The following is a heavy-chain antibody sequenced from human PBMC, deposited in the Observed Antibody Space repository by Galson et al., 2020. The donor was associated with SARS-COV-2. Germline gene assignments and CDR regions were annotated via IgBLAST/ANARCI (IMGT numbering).Heavy chain of an antibody. J-gene: IGHJ6*02. CDR1: GFTFSSYD. Sequence: LSLTCAASGFTFSSYDIHWVRQAPGKGLEWVAVIAYDGSDKYYPDSVKGRFIISRDNSKNMLYLQMNSLRAEDTAVYYCAKDRGGNCRSTSCWGYGMDVWGQGTTVTVSS. V-gene: IGHV3-30*18. CDR2: IAYDGSDK. CDR3: AKDRGGNCRSTSCWGYGMDV. D-gene: IGHD2-2*01.